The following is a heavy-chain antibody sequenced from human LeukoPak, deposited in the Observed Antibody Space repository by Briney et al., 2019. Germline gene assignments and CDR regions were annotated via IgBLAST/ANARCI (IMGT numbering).Heavy chain of an antibody. CDR3: AKDSLIWCGELFVGPRWFDP. D-gene: IGHD3-10*01. Sequence: PGGTLRLSCAASGFTFSSHWMSLVRQAPAKGLERVTNIKQDGSEEYYVDSVKGQFTISRRNDKSSLYLQMNSLRAEYTAVYYCAKDSLIWCGELFVGPRWFDPWGQGTLVTVSS. V-gene: IGHV3-7*03. CDR1: GFTFSSHW. J-gene: IGHJ5*02. CDR2: IKQDGSEE.